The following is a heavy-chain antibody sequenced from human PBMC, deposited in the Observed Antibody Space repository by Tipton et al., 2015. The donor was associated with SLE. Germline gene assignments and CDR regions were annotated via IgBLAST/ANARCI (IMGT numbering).Heavy chain of an antibody. J-gene: IGHJ6*02. CDR1: GFTFSSYE. Sequence: SLRLSCAASGFTFSSYEMNWVRRAPGKGLEWLSYITSSSTTTWYADSVKGRFTISRDNSKNTLYLQMNSLRAEDTAVYYCAGRIGGYYGMDVWGQGTTVTVSS. CDR2: ITSSSTTT. V-gene: IGHV3-48*03. D-gene: IGHD2-15*01. CDR3: AGRIGGYYGMDV.